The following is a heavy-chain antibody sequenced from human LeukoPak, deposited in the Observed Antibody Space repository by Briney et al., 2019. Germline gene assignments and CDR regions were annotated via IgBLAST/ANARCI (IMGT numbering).Heavy chain of an antibody. CDR1: KFTFSNYA. CDR2: ISSSGGSI. CDR3: AKDYSGSWYYFDY. D-gene: IGHD6-13*01. V-gene: IGHV3-23*01. J-gene: IGHJ4*02. Sequence: RGSLRLSCAASKFTFSNYAMTWVRQAPGKGLEWVSTISSSGGSIFYSDSVKGRFTISRDNSKNTVYLQMNSLRAEDTAIYYCAKDYSGSWYYFDYWGQGTLVTVSS.